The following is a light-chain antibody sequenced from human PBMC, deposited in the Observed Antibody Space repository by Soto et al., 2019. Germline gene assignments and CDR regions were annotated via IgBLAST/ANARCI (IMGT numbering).Light chain of an antibody. Sequence: DTVMTQSPDSLAVSLGERATIKCKSTQSLLYSSDKKNYLAWYQQKPGQPPKLLIYWASIRESGVPERFSGSRSGTDFTLTISSLQAEDVAFYFCQQYYTRITFGQGTRLEIK. V-gene: IGKV4-1*01. CDR3: QQYYTRIT. J-gene: IGKJ5*01. CDR1: QSLLYSSDKKNY. CDR2: WAS.